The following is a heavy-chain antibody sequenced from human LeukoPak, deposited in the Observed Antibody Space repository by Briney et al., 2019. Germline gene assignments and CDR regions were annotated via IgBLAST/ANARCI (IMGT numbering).Heavy chain of an antibody. J-gene: IGHJ4*02. D-gene: IGHD3-16*01. Sequence: ASVKVSCKASGYTFTNYYIHWVRQAPGQGLEWMGITDPIGGSTNYAQKFQGRVTMTRDTSTSTVYMELSSLRSEDSAVYYCARGIGAADFWGQGILVTVSS. CDR1: GYTFTNYY. CDR2: TDPIGGST. CDR3: ARGIGAADF. V-gene: IGHV1-46*01.